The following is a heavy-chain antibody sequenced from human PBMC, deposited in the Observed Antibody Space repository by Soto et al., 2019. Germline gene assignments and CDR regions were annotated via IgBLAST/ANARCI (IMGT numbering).Heavy chain of an antibody. D-gene: IGHD3-22*01. Sequence: QVQLQQWGAGLLKPSETLSLTCAVYGGSFSGYYWSWIRQPPGKGLEWIGEINPSGSTNYNPSLKGTVTVAIATSQIHFSLRLGSAAAAATYFYYCASLYYYGRSGYPPDIWGQGTMVTVSS. V-gene: IGHV4-34*01. CDR3: ASLYYYGRSGYPPDI. CDR2: INPSGST. CDR1: GGSFSGYY. J-gene: IGHJ3*02.